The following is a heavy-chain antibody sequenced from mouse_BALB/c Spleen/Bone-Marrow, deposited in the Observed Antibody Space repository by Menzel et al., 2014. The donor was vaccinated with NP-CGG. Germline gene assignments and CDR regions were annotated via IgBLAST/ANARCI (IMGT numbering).Heavy chain of an antibody. D-gene: IGHD3-1*01. V-gene: IGHV5-15*02. Sequence: EVMLVESGGGLVQPGGSRKLSCAASGFTFSDYGMAWVRQAPGKGPEWVAFISNLAYSIYYADTVTGRFTISRENAKNALYLEMSSLRSEDTAMYYCARDRGRYRYFDVWGAGTTATVSS. CDR1: GFTFSDYG. CDR2: ISNLAYSI. J-gene: IGHJ1*01. CDR3: ARDRGRYRYFDV.